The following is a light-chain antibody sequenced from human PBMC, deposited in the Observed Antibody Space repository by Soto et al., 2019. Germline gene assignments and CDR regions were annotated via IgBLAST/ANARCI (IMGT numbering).Light chain of an antibody. J-gene: IGLJ3*02. CDR3: SSYTSSSTWV. Sequence: QSVLTQPASVSGSPGQSITISCTGTSSDVGGHNHVSWYQQHPGKAPKLMIYEVSNRPSGISNRFSGSKSGNTASLTISGLQAEDEADYYCSSYTSSSTWVFGGGTKLTVL. V-gene: IGLV2-14*01. CDR1: SSDVGGHNH. CDR2: EVS.